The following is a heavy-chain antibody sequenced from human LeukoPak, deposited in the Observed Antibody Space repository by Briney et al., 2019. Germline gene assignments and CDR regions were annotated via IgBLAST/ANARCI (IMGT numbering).Heavy chain of an antibody. CDR2: IKQDGSEK. CDR1: GFTFSSYW. V-gene: IGHV3-7*01. CDR3: ATHCSSVSCSLAXXDI. J-gene: IGHJ3*02. Sequence: PGGSLRLSCAASGFTFSSYWMSWVRQAPGKGLEWVANIKQDGSEKYYVDSVRGRFTISRDNARTSLYLQMNSLRAEDTAVYYCATHCSSVSCSLAXXDIXXXGTXVTVSS. D-gene: IGHD2-2*01.